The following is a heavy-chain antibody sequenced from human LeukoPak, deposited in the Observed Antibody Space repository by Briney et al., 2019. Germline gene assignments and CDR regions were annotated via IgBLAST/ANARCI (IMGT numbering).Heavy chain of an antibody. CDR1: GFTFSSYW. CDR3: AGAKGSYYYGMDV. Sequence: GGSLRLSCAASGFTFSSYWMSWVRQAPGKGLEWVANIKQDGSEKYYVDSVKGRFTISRDNAKNSLYLQMNSLRAEDTAVYYCAGAKGSYYYGMDVWGQGTTVTVSS. J-gene: IGHJ6*02. CDR2: IKQDGSEK. V-gene: IGHV3-7*01.